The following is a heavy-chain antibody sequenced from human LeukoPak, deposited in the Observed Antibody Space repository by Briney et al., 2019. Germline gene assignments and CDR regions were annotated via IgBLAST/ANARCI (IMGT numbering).Heavy chain of an antibody. CDR3: AKLAGGAGNLCHN. V-gene: IGHV3-23*01. D-gene: IGHD1-14*01. J-gene: IGHJ1*01. Sequence: GGSLRLSCAASGFTFSISAMTWVRQAPGKGLEWVSLISGSRGRTDSAHSVKGRFTIYGDNSKKTLYPQMNRLGAEDTGVYSWAKLAGGAGNLCHNWAQGTLVTLPS. CDR2: ISGSRGRT. CDR1: GFTFSISA.